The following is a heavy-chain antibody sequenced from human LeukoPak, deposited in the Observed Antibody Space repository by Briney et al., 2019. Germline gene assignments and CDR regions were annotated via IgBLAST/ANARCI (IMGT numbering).Heavy chain of an antibody. Sequence: SETLSLTCTVSGGSISSGGYYWSWIRQHPGKGLEWIGYIYYSGSTYYNPSLKSRVTISVDTSKNQFSLKLSSVTAADTAVYYCARLVHVVRGVHYFDYWGQGTLVTVSS. V-gene: IGHV4-31*03. CDR3: ARLVHVVRGVHYFDY. CDR2: IYYSGST. D-gene: IGHD3-10*01. CDR1: GGSISSGGYY. J-gene: IGHJ4*02.